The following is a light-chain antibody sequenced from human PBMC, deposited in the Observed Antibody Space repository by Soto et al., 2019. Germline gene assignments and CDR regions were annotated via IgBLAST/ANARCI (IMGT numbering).Light chain of an antibody. Sequence: DIVLTPSPGTLSLSPGERATLSCRASQSVSSSYLAWYQQKPGQAPRLLIYDASSRATGIPDRFSGGGSGTDFTLTISRLEPEEFAVYYCQQFSSYPLTFGGGTKVDIK. J-gene: IGKJ4*01. CDR2: DAS. V-gene: IGKV3-20*01. CDR1: QSVSSSY. CDR3: QQFSSYPLT.